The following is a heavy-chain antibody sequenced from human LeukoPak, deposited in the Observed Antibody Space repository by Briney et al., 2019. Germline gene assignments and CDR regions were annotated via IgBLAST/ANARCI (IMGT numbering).Heavy chain of an antibody. D-gene: IGHD3-22*01. V-gene: IGHV3-30-3*01. CDR1: GFTFSSYA. J-gene: IGHJ6*02. Sequence: PGGSLRLSCAASGFTFSSYAMHWGRQAPGKGLEGLAGISYDGSNKYYADSVKGRFTISRDNSKNTLYLHMNSLRAEDTAVYYCARNHRGYYDSSGYSARSEYYYYYYGMDVWGQGTTVTVSS. CDR2: ISYDGSNK. CDR3: ARNHRGYYDSSGYSARSEYYYYYYGMDV.